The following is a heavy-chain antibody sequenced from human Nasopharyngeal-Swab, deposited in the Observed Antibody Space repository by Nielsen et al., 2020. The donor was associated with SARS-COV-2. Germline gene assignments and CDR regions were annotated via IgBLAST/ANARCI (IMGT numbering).Heavy chain of an antibody. CDR1: GYSSSNYW. D-gene: IGHD2-15*01. Sequence: GESLKISCQGSGYSSSNYWIGWVRQLPGKGLEWMGVIYPADSDARYSPSFQGQVTLSEDKSINTAYLQWSSLKASDTAMYYCARADCSGGNCYSLSWFDSWGQGTLVTVSS. CDR3: ARADCSGGNCYSLSWFDS. J-gene: IGHJ5*01. CDR2: IYPADSDA. V-gene: IGHV5-51*01.